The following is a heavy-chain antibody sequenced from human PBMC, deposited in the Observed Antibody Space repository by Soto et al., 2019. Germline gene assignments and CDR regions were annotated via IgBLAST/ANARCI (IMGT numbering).Heavy chain of an antibody. J-gene: IGHJ3*02. CDR3: ARGAYDSSGYQIRLVAFDI. CDR1: GGSISSGGFY. CDR2: IYYGLIT. V-gene: IGHV4-30-4*08. Sequence: SETLSLTCTVYGGSISSGGFYCSWLRQSPGKGLEWIACIYYGLITYYHQSLKSRVTISVDTSKSQFSLKLSSVTAADTAVYYCARGAYDSSGYQIRLVAFDIWGQGTMVTV. D-gene: IGHD3-22*01.